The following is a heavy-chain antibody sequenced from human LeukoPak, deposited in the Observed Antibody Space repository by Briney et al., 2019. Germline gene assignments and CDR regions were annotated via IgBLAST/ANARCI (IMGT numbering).Heavy chain of an antibody. CDR2: ISSSGSYI. CDR1: GFTFSSYD. Sequence: GGSLRLSCAASGFTFSSYDMTWVRQAPGKGLEWVSSISSSGSYIYYADSVKGRFTISRDNAKNSLYLQMNSLRAEDTAVYYCARDPRELHGAFDIWGQGTMVTVSS. D-gene: IGHD3-10*01. CDR3: ARDPRELHGAFDI. J-gene: IGHJ3*02. V-gene: IGHV3-21*01.